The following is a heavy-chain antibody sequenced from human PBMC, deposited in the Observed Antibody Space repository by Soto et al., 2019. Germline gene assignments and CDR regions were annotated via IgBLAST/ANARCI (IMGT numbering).Heavy chain of an antibody. D-gene: IGHD7-27*01. V-gene: IGHV3-48*03. Sequence: EVQLVESGGGLVQPGGSLRLSCAASGFTFSSYEMNWVRQAPGKGLEWVSYISSSGSTIYYEDSVKGRFTISRDNAKNSLYLQMNSLRAEDTAVYYCARDGNGDDAFDIWGQGTMVTVSS. CDR2: ISSSGSTI. CDR3: ARDGNGDDAFDI. CDR1: GFTFSSYE. J-gene: IGHJ3*02.